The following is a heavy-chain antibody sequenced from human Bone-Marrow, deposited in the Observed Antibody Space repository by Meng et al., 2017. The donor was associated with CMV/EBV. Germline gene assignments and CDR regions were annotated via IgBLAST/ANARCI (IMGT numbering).Heavy chain of an antibody. Sequence: GESLKISCAASGFPFDDYGMSWVRQAPGKGLEWVSGINWNGGSTGYADSVKGRFTISRENSKHSLYLQMNSLRTEDTALYYCAKETNDYSNGHYGMEVWGQGTTVTVSS. CDR2: INWNGGST. V-gene: IGHV3-20*04. CDR3: AKETNDYSNGHYGMEV. J-gene: IGHJ6*01. CDR1: GFPFDDYG. D-gene: IGHD4-11*01.